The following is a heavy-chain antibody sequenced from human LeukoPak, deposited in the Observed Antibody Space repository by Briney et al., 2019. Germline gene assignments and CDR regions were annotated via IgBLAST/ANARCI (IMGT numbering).Heavy chain of an antibody. D-gene: IGHD3-22*01. J-gene: IGHJ4*02. Sequence: PGGSLRLSCAASGFSFSTYNMNWVRQAPGKGPEWVSSISSSSGDIYYGDSVKGRFTISRDNAKNSLYLQMSSLRVEDTAVYFCTVDTDYFEGLGFPRPALNDYWGQGTLVTVSS. V-gene: IGHV3-21*01. CDR3: TVDTDYFEGLGFPRPALNDY. CDR2: ISSSSGDI. CDR1: GFSFSTYN.